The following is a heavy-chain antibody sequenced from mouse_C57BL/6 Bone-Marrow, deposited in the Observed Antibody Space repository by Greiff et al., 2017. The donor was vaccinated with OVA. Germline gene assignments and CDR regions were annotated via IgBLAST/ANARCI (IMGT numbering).Heavy chain of an antibody. CDR3: ARVGGFITTVVARYYYAMDY. D-gene: IGHD1-1*01. Sequence: QVQLQQSGPGLVAPSQSLSITCTVSGFSLTSYAISWVRQPPGKGLEWLGVIWPGGGTNYNSALKSRLSISKDNSKSQVFLKMNSLQTDDTARYYCARVGGFITTVVARYYYAMDYWGQGTSVTVSS. CDR1: GFSLTSYA. J-gene: IGHJ4*01. V-gene: IGHV2-9-1*01. CDR2: IWPGGGT.